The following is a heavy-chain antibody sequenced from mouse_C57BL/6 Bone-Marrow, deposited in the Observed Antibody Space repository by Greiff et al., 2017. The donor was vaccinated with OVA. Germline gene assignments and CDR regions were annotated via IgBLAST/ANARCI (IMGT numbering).Heavy chain of an antibody. CDR1: GYTFTSYD. J-gene: IGHJ4*01. D-gene: IGHD1-1*01. V-gene: IGHV1-85*01. Sequence: QVQLKESGPGLVKPGASVKLSCKASGYTFTSYDITWVKQRPGQGLEWVGWLYPGDGITKYTEKFKGQATLTVDTSYSTAYMELHRLTSEDSAVYFCTLATVVPYAMDYWGQGTSVTVSS. CDR3: TLATVVPYAMDY. CDR2: LYPGDGIT.